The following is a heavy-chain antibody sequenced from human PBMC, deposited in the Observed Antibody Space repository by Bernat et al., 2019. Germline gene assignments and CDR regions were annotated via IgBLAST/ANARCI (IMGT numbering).Heavy chain of an antibody. CDR2: ISSRGSPI. V-gene: IGHV3-48*03. CDR1: GFTFSSYE. J-gene: IGHJ3*02. CDR3: VQSRDYVHDAFDI. D-gene: IGHD4-17*01. Sequence: EVQLWESGGVLVQPGGFLRLFCAASGFTFSSYEMNWVRQAPGKGPEGVSYISSRGSPIYYADTVKGRFTISRDNDKNSLYLQMNSLRAEDSAVYYCVQSRDYVHDAFDIWGQGTMVTVSS.